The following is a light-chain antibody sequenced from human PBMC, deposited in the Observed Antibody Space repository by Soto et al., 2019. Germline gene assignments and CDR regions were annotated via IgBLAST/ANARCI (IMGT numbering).Light chain of an antibody. CDR3: QQFGSSVT. CDR1: QSVSSTY. J-gene: IGKJ5*01. Sequence: EIVLTQSPGPLSLSPGERATLSCGASQSVSSTYLAWYQQKPGQAPRLLIYRTSTRATGIPDRFSGSGSGTDFTLTISRLEPEDFAVYYCQQFGSSVTFGQGTRLEI. V-gene: IGKV3-20*01. CDR2: RTS.